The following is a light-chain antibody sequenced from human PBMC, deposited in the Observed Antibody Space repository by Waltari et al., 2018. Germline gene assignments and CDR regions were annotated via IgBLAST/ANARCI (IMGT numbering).Light chain of an antibody. CDR1: QSVSTK. Sequence: EIVMTQSPATLSVSPGEGVTLSCRASQSVSTKLAWYQLKPGQHPRHLIYDASSRATGIPARFSGSGSGTEFTLTISSLQSEDFALYYCQQYHNWPPWTFGQGTKVEIK. CDR3: QQYHNWPPWT. CDR2: DAS. V-gene: IGKV3D-15*01. J-gene: IGKJ1*01.